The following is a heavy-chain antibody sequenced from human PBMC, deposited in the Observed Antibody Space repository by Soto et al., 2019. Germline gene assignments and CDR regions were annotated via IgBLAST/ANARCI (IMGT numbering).Heavy chain of an antibody. V-gene: IGHV4-30-2*05. CDR3: ARAASFYYDNTGYYHFDY. CDR1: GDSISSGGYS. J-gene: IGHJ4*02. D-gene: IGHD3-22*01. Sequence: PSETLSITFAVCGDSISSGGYSGSWIRQPPGKGLEWIGYIYNSGSTYYNPSLKSRVIISVDTSKNQFSLRLRSVTAADTAVYYCARAASFYYDNTGYYHFDYWGQGSLVTVSS. CDR2: IYNSGST.